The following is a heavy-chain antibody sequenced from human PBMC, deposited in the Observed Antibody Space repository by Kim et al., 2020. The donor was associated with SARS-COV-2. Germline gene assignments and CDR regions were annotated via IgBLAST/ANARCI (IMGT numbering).Heavy chain of an antibody. CDR3: AIVPEPYIVIRVYARYGMGV. Sequence: SETLSLTCAVYGGSFSGYYWSWIRQPPGKGLEWIGEINHSGSTNYNPSLKSRVTISVDTSKNQFSLKLSSVTAADTAVYYCAIVPEPYIVIRVYARYGMGVWGQGTTVTVSS. CDR1: GGSFSGYY. D-gene: IGHD2-8*01. V-gene: IGHV4-34*01. CDR2: INHSGST. J-gene: IGHJ6*02.